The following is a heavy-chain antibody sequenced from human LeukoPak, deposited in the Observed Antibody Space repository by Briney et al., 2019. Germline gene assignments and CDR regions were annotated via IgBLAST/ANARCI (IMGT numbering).Heavy chain of an antibody. Sequence: QPGGSLRLSCAASGFIFSNYLMSWVRQAPGKGLEWVANMRQDGSEKYYVDSVKGRFTVSRDNAKNSQYLQMNSLRAEDTAVYYCAREGDAFDIWGQGTMVTVSS. CDR3: AREGDAFDI. J-gene: IGHJ3*02. CDR2: MRQDGSEK. CDR1: GFIFSNYL. V-gene: IGHV3-7*01.